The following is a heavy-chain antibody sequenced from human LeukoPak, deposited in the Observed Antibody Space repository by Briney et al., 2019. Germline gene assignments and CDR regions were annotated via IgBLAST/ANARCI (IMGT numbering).Heavy chain of an antibody. CDR3: ARLYDILTGHPYYFDY. D-gene: IGHD3-9*01. V-gene: IGHV4-31*03. Sequence: SETLSLTCTVSGGSINSGDYYWSWIRQHPGKGLEWIGYIFYTGSTYYNPSLKSRVSISVDTSRNQFSLKLSSVTAADTAVYYCARLYDILTGHPYYFDYWGQGTLVTVSS. CDR2: IFYTGST. CDR1: GGSINSGDYY. J-gene: IGHJ4*02.